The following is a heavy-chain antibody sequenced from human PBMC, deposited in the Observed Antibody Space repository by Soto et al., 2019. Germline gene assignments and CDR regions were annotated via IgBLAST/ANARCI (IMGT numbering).Heavy chain of an antibody. CDR3: AKISFDYDFWSGYYNY. V-gene: IGHV3-23*01. CDR2: ISGSGGST. CDR1: GFTFSSYA. J-gene: IGHJ4*02. Sequence: GGSLRLSCAASGFTFSSYAMSWVRQAPGKGLEWVSAISGSGGSTYYADSVKGRFTISRDNSKNTLYLQMNSLRAEDTAVDYCAKISFDYDFWSGYYNYWGQGTLVTVSS. D-gene: IGHD3-3*01.